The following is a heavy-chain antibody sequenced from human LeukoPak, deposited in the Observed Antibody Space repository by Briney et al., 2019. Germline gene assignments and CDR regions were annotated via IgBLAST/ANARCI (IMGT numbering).Heavy chain of an antibody. D-gene: IGHD3-3*01. V-gene: IGHV3-23*01. CDR3: AKDREGTIFGEDMDV. CDR2: ISGSGGST. CDR1: GFTVSSNY. J-gene: IGHJ6*03. Sequence: PGGSLRLSCTASGFTVSSNYMSWVRQAPGKGLEWVSAISGSGGSTYYADSVKGRFTISRDNSKNTLYLQMNSLRAEDTAVYYCAKDREGTIFGEDMDVWGKGTTVTVSS.